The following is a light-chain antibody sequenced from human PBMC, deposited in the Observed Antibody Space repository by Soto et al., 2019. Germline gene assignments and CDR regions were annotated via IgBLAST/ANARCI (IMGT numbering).Light chain of an antibody. CDR1: QSFSSSY. CDR3: QYYGSSPVT. CDR2: GAS. V-gene: IGKV3-20*01. J-gene: IGKJ3*01. Sequence: EIVLTQSPGTLSLSPGERATLSCRASQSFSSSYLAWYQQKPGQAPRLLIYGASSRATGIPDRFSGSGSGTDFTLTISRLEPEDFAVYYCQYYGSSPVTFGPVTKVDIK.